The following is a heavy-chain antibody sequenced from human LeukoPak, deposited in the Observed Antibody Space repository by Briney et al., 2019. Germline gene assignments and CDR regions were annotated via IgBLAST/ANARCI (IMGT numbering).Heavy chain of an antibody. CDR3: AKSMYSSSWSDAFDI. CDR2: ISGSGGST. J-gene: IGHJ3*02. V-gene: IGHV3-23*01. Sequence: GGSLRLSCAASGFTFSSYAMSWVRQAPGKGLEWVSAISGSGGSTYYADSVKGRFTISRDNSKNTLYLQMNSLRAEDTAVYYCAKSMYSSSWSDAFDIWGQGTMVTVPS. D-gene: IGHD6-13*01. CDR1: GFTFSSYA.